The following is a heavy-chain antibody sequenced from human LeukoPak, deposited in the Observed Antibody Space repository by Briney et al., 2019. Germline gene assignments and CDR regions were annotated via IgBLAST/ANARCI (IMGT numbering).Heavy chain of an antibody. CDR1: GGSISSYY. CDR2: IYYSGST. J-gene: IGHJ4*02. D-gene: IGHD3-16*01. Sequence: PSETLSLTCTVSGGSISSYYWSWIRQPPGKGLEWIGYIYYSGSTNYNPSLKSRVTISVDTSKNQFSLKLSSVTAADTAVYYCARANYVWGSYGLDYWGQGTLVTVSS. CDR3: ARANYVWGSYGLDY. V-gene: IGHV4-59*08.